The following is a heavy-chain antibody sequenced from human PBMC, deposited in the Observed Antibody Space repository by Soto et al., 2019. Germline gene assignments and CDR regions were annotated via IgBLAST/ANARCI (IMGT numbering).Heavy chain of an antibody. V-gene: IGHV3-74*01. CDR3: AREPYSSSWSDYYYYGMDV. Sequence: LRLSCAASGFTFSSYWMHWVRQAPGKGLVWVSRINSDGSSTSYADSVKGRFTISRDNAKNTLYLQMNGLRAEDTAVYYCAREPYSSSWSDYYYYGMDVWGQGTTVTSP. D-gene: IGHD6-13*01. CDR2: INSDGSST. J-gene: IGHJ6*02. CDR1: GFTFSSYW.